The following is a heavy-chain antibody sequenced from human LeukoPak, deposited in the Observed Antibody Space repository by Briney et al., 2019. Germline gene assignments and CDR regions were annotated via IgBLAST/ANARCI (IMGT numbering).Heavy chain of an antibody. CDR1: GFTFSSYA. CDR2: ISGSGGST. Sequence: PGGSLRLSCAASGFTFSSYAMSWVRQAPGKGLEWVSAISGSGGSTYYADSVKGRFTISRDNSKNTLYLQMNSLGAEDTAVYYCAKDGVATISYYFDYWGQGTLVTVSS. D-gene: IGHD5-24*01. J-gene: IGHJ4*02. CDR3: AKDGVATISYYFDY. V-gene: IGHV3-23*01.